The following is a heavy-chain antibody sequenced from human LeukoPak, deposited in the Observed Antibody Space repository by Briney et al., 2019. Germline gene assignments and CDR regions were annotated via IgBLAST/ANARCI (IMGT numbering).Heavy chain of an antibody. V-gene: IGHV4-34*01. J-gene: IGHJ5*02. CDR3: ARAEGLPMSVWYYYGSGIVRWFDP. CDR2: INHSGST. Sequence: PSETLSLTCAVYGGSFSSYYWSWIRQPPGKRLEWIGEINHSGSTNYNPSLKSRVTISVDTSKNQFSLKLSSVTAADTAVYYCARAEGLPMSVWYYYGSGIVRWFDPWGQGTLVTVSS. D-gene: IGHD3-10*01. CDR1: GGSFSSYY.